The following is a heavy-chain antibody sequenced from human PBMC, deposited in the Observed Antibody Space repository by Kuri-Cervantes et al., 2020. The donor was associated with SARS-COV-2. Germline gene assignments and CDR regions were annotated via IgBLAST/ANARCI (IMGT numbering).Heavy chain of an antibody. CDR2: INHSGST. V-gene: IGHV4-34*01. CDR3: ARIRYYDILTGLAGFDY. D-gene: IGHD3-9*01. J-gene: IGHJ4*02. Sequence: SETLSLTCAVYGGSFGDYKWGWIRQPPGKGLEWIGDINHSGSTDNNPSLKSRVTISVDTSKNQFSLKMTSVTAADTAIYYCARIRYYDILTGLAGFDYWGQGTLVTVSS. CDR1: GGSFGDYK.